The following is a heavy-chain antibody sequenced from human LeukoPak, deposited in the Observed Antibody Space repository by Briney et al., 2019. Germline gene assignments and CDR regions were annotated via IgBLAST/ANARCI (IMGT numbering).Heavy chain of an antibody. D-gene: IGHD5-12*01. Sequence: ASVKVSCKASGYTFTGYYMHWVRKAPGQGLEWMGWINPNSGGTNYAQKFQGRVTMTRDTSISTAYMELSRLRSDDTAVYYCARDGRGYSGYDWYWFDPWGQGTLVTVSS. CDR3: ARDGRGYSGYDWYWFDP. CDR1: GYTFTGYY. V-gene: IGHV1-2*02. CDR2: INPNSGGT. J-gene: IGHJ5*02.